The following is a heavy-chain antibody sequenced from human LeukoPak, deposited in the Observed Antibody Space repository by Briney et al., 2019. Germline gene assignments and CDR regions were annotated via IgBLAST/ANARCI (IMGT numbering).Heavy chain of an antibody. J-gene: IGHJ4*02. D-gene: IGHD5-12*01. V-gene: IGHV3-30*02. CDR1: GFTFSTYG. CDR2: IRYDGSNK. Sequence: GGSLRLSCAASGFTFSTYGIHWVRQAPGKGLEWVAFIRYDGSNKYYADSVKGRFTISRDNSKNTLYLQMNSLRAEDTAVYYCARGPSGYHNTGGQGTLVTVSS. CDR3: ARGPSGYHNT.